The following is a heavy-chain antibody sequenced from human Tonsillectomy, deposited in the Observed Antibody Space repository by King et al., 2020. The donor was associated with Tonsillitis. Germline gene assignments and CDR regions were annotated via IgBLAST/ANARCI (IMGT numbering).Heavy chain of an antibody. D-gene: IGHD7-27*01. CDR1: GGSVSGYY. V-gene: IGHV4-34*01. J-gene: IGHJ4*01. CDR2: INHSGDT. Sequence: QVQLQQWGAGLLKPSQTLSLTCAVSGGSVSGYYWSWIRQPPGQGLEWIGEINHSGDTNYNPSLTSRVTMSIDTSKNQFSLNLTSVTAADTAVYYCASNWGSNYWGQGTLVTVSS. CDR3: ASNWGSNY.